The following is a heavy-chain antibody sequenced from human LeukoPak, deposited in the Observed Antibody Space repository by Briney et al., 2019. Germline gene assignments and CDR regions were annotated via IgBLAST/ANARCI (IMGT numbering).Heavy chain of an antibody. J-gene: IGHJ4*02. CDR1: GGSISNYY. CDR2: INYSGST. D-gene: IGHD5-24*01. CDR3: VRSEMGGYTFDY. V-gene: IGHV4-59*01. Sequence: SETLSLTCTVSGGSISNYYWTWIRQPPGKGLEWIGYINYSGSTNYNPSLKSRVTISVDRSKNQFSLNLSSVTAADTAVYYCVRSEMGGYTFDYWGQGTLVTVSS.